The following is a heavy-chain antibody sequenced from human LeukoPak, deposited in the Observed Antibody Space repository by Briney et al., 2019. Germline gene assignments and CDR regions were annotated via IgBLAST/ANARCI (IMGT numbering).Heavy chain of an antibody. J-gene: IGHJ4*02. CDR2: ISSSGSTI. V-gene: IGHV3-48*03. D-gene: IGHD3-22*01. CDR1: GFTFSSYE. Sequence: GGSLRLSCAASGFTFSSYEMNWVRQAPGKGLEGGSYISSSGSTIYYADSVKGRFTISRDNAKNSLYLQMTSLRAEDTAFYYCARDRNYYDRTCDYWGQGTLVTVSS. CDR3: ARDRNYYDRTCDY.